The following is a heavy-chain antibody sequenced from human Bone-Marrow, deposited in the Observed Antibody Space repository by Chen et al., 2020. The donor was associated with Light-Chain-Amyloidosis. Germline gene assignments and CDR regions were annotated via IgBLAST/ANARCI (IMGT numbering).Heavy chain of an antibody. V-gene: IGHV3-74*01. CDR3: VKSLGPHGYYLDV. Sequence: GGSLRLSCAAAGFPLTTYGMHWVRQAPGKGLVWVSRINEDGGTTYYAEPVRGRFTISRDTAKNILYLQMNSLRAEETALYYCVKSLGPHGYYLDVWGKGTSVTVSS. D-gene: IGHD3-16*01. CDR1: GFPLTTYG. CDR2: INEDGGTT. J-gene: IGHJ6*03.